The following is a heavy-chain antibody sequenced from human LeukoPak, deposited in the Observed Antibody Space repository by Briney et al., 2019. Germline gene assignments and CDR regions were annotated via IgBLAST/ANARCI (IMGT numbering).Heavy chain of an antibody. V-gene: IGHV5-51*01. CDR1: GYTFTRYW. D-gene: IGHD6-19*01. Sequence: GESLKISCKGSGYTFTRYWIAWVRQMPGKGLEWMAIMNPGDADATYSPSFQGQVTVSVDKSDSTAYLQWSSLRAADTAIYYCARRPTSGQYYFDEWGQGTLVTVPS. CDR3: ARRPTSGQYYFDE. J-gene: IGHJ4*02. CDR2: MNPGDADA.